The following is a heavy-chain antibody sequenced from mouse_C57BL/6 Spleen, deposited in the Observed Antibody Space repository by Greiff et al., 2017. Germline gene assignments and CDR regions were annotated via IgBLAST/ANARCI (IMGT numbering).Heavy chain of an antibody. CDR3: TTYEGYYGFAY. Sequence: VQLQQPGAELVRPGASVKLSCTASGFNFNDYYMHWVKQRPEQGLEWIGRIDPEDGDTEYAPKFQGKATMTADTSSNTAYLQLSSLTSEDTAVYYCTTYEGYYGFAYWGQGTLVTVSA. V-gene: IGHV14-1*01. D-gene: IGHD2-3*01. CDR1: GFNFNDYY. J-gene: IGHJ3*01. CDR2: IDPEDGDT.